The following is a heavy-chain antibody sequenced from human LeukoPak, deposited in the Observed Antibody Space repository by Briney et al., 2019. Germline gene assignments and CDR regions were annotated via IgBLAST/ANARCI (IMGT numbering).Heavy chain of an antibody. CDR1: GFTFSNAW. CDR3: NRALSYYGMDV. Sequence: PGGSLRLSCAASGFTFSNAWMSWVRQTPGKGLEWVGRIKSRTNGGTTDYAAPVKGRFTISRDDSKNTLYLQMNSLKTEDTAVYYCNRALSYYGMDVWGQGTAVTVSS. CDR2: IKSRTNGGTT. J-gene: IGHJ6*02. D-gene: IGHD3-16*01. V-gene: IGHV3-15*01.